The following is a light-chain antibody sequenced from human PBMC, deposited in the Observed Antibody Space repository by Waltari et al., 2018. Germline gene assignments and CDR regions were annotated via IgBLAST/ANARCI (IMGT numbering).Light chain of an antibody. CDR3: QQYGSLPRT. CDR2: SVT. CDR1: QTVSNRW. J-gene: IGKJ1*01. V-gene: IGKV3-20*01. Sequence: EIVLMQSPGTLSVSPGDRVTHSCRASQTVSNRWLAWYQQKPGQAPRLLIYSVTSRAPGTPSRFSGSGSGTDFTLTISRLEPGDFGVYYCQQYGSLPRTFGQGTKVEI.